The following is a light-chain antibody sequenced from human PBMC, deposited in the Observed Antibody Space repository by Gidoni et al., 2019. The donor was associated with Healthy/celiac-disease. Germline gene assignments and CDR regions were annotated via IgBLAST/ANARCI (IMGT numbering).Light chain of an antibody. J-gene: IGKJ2*01. CDR1: QSVSSSY. CDR3: QRYGSSLYT. CDR2: GAS. Sequence: EVVLTPFPGTLSLSPGERATLSCRASQSVSSSYLSWYQQKPGQAPRLLIYGASIRATGIPDRFSSSGSGTDFTLTISRLEPEDFAVYYCQRYGSSLYTFGQGTKLEIK. V-gene: IGKV3-20*01.